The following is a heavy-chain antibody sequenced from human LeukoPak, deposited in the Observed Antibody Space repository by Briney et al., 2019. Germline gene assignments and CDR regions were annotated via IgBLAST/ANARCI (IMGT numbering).Heavy chain of an antibody. J-gene: IGHJ6*03. CDR1: GYTFTGYY. CDR2: INPNSGGT. Sequence: GASVKVSCKASGYTFTGYYMHWVRQAPGQGLEWMGWINPNSGGTNYAQKFQGRVTMTRDTSISTAYMELSRLRSDDTAVYYCARGGVRIAARPGYYYYYYMDVWGKGTTVTVSS. D-gene: IGHD6-6*01. V-gene: IGHV1-2*02. CDR3: ARGGVRIAARPGYYYYYYMDV.